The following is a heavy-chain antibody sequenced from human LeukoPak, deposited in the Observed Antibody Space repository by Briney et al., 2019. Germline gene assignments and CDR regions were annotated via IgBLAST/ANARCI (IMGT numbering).Heavy chain of an antibody. J-gene: IGHJ4*02. CDR3: ARDVRGDYFDY. CDR1: GGSISSYY. CDR2: IYYSGST. D-gene: IGHD3-10*02. V-gene: IGHV4-59*01. Sequence: SETLSLTCTVSGGSISSYYWSWIRQPPGKGLEWIGYIYYSGSTNYNPSLKSQVTISVDTSKNQFSLKLSSVTAADTAVYYCARDVRGDYFDYWGQGTLVSVSS.